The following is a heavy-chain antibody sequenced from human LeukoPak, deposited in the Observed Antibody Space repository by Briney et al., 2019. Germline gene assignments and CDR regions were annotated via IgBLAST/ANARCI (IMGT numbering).Heavy chain of an antibody. CDR3: ARDGFVGAADY. V-gene: IGHV3-7*01. J-gene: IGHJ4*02. D-gene: IGHD6-13*01. CDR1: EFIFSGYW. CDR2: IKQDGSEK. Sequence: GGSPRLSCAASEFIFSGYWMNWVRQAPGKGLEWVANIKQDGSEKQYVDSVRGRFTISRDNAKNSLYLQMNSLRVEDTAVYYCARDGFVGAADYWGQGTLVTVSS.